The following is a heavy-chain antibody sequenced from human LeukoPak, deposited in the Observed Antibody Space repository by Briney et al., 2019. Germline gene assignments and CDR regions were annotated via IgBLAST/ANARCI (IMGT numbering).Heavy chain of an antibody. CDR2: INPTSFTI. CDR1: QFTFSNYA. Sequence: PGGSLRLSCAASQFTFSNYAMNWVRQAPGKGLEWVSYINPTSFTIYYADSVRGRFTISRDNPSNSLYLQMDSLTEDDTAVYLCARQGVLLRNYFDSWGQGTQVTVSS. J-gene: IGHJ4*02. CDR3: ARQGVLLRNYFDS. V-gene: IGHV3-48*02. D-gene: IGHD2/OR15-2a*01.